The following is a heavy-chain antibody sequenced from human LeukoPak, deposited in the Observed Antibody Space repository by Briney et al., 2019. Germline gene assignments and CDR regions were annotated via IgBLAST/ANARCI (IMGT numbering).Heavy chain of an antibody. CDR1: GFTFSSYG. D-gene: IGHD3-10*01. Sequence: PGGSLRLSCAASGFTFSSYGMHWIRQAPGKGLEWVAFIRYDGSNKYYADSVKGRFTISRDNSKNTLYLQMNSLRAEDTAVYYCATVRSGFGESINWGQGTLVTVSS. CDR2: IRYDGSNK. CDR3: ATVRSGFGESIN. V-gene: IGHV3-30*02. J-gene: IGHJ4*02.